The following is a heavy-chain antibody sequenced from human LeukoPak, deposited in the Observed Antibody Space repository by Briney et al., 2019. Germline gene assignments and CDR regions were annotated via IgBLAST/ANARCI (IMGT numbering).Heavy chain of an antibody. CDR2: IYTGGTT. D-gene: IGHD1-20*01. CDR3: ARGITGSNNWFDP. Sequence: GGSLRLSCAASGFTVSSTYMSWLRQAPGKGLEWVSLIYTGGTTYCADSVKGRFTNSRDNSENTLYLQMNSLRAEDTAAYYCARGITGSNNWFDPWGQGTLVTVSS. CDR1: GFTVSSTY. J-gene: IGHJ5*02. V-gene: IGHV3-53*01.